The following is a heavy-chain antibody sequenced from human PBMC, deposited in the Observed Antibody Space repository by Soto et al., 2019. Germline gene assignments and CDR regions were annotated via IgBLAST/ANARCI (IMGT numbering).Heavy chain of an antibody. Sequence: QVQLVQSGAEVKKPGASVKVSCKASGYTFIGYYIHWVRQAPGQGLEWMGWINPNSGGAKYSQKFQAWVTMTSDTSISTAYMELSWLKSDDTAVYYCARSGGGYELGDYWGQGTLVTVSS. V-gene: IGHV1-2*04. D-gene: IGHD5-12*01. CDR2: INPNSGGA. CDR3: ARSGGGYELGDY. CDR1: GYTFIGYY. J-gene: IGHJ4*02.